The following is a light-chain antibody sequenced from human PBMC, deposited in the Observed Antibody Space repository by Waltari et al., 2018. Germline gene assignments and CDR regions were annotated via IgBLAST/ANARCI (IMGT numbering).Light chain of an antibody. Sequence: QSVLTQPPSTSGTPGQRVTISCSGSSSHLGRNYVYWYPHHPGTAPNLHIYTNDQRPSGVPDRFSGSKSGTSASLAISGLQSDDESDYFCAAWDDTLSAVVFGGGTKLTVL. J-gene: IGLJ2*01. CDR2: TND. CDR3: AAWDDTLSAVV. V-gene: IGLV1-47*02. CDR1: SSHLGRNY.